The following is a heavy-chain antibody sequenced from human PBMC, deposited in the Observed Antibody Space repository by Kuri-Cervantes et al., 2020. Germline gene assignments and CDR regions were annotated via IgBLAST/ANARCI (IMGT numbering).Heavy chain of an antibody. CDR2: INPSGSA. V-gene: IGHV4-34*01. CDR1: GGSLNGYY. J-gene: IGHJ6*03. CDR3: AAGGIAARYYYYYMDV. Sequence: SETLSLTCGVYGGSLNGYYWTWIRQPPGKGLEWIGEINPSGSAYYNSSLKSRVAISVDTSKNQFSLNLSSVTAADTAVYYCAAGGIAARYYYYYMDVWSKGTTVTVSS. D-gene: IGHD6-6*01.